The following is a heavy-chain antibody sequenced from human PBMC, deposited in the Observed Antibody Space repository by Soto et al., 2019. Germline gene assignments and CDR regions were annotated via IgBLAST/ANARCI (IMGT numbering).Heavy chain of an antibody. Sequence: VESVTISCKVSGYSFTRYGIVWVLQMPGKGLEWMGIIYPGDSDTRYSPSFQGQVTISADKSISTAYLQWSSLKASDTAMYYCARQLAADGTRWFDPWGHGTLVTVSS. J-gene: IGHJ5*02. CDR2: IYPGDSDT. CDR1: GYSFTRYG. V-gene: IGHV5-51*01. D-gene: IGHD6-13*01. CDR3: ARQLAADGTRWFDP.